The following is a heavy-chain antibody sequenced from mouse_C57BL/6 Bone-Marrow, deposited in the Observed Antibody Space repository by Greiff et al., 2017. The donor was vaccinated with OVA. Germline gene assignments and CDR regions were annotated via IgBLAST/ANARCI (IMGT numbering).Heavy chain of an antibody. CDR3: SRGGDSSGSSYYFDY. D-gene: IGHD3-2*02. CDR2: IDTETGGT. J-gene: IGHJ2*01. Sequence: VQLQQSGAELVRPGASVTLSCKASGYTFNDYEMHWVKQTPVHGLEWIGDIDTETGGTAYNQKFKGKAILTADKSASTAYMELRSLTSEDAAVYYCSRGGDSSGSSYYFDYWGQGTTLTVSS. CDR1: GYTFNDYE. V-gene: IGHV1-15*01.